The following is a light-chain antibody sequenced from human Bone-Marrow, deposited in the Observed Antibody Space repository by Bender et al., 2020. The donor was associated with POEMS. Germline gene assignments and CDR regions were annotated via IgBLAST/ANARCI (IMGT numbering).Light chain of an antibody. J-gene: IGLJ3*02. V-gene: IGLV2-14*03. Sequence: QSALTQPASVSGSPGQSVSISCTGTSSDIGGYIYVSWYQQHPGKAPKLIIYDVSSRPSGVSSRFSGSKSGNVASLTISGLQAEDEAYYYCNSYSSTYTGVFGGGTKLTVL. CDR3: NSYSSTYTGV. CDR1: SSDIGGYIY. CDR2: DVS.